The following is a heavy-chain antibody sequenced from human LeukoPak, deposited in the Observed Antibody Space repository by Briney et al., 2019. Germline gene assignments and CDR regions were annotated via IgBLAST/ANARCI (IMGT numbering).Heavy chain of an antibody. CDR1: GFTFSSYG. J-gene: IGHJ4*02. CDR2: IWYDGSNK. CDR3: ARYGSGTSD. Sequence: GGSPRLSCAASGFTFSSYGMHWVRQAPGKGLEWVAVIWYDGSNKYYADSVKGRFTISRDNSKNTLYLQMNSLRAEDTAVYYCARYGSGTSDWGQGTLVTVSS. V-gene: IGHV3-33*01. D-gene: IGHD3-10*01.